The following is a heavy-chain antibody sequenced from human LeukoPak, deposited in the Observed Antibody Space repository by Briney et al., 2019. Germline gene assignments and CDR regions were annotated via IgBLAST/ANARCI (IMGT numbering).Heavy chain of an antibody. D-gene: IGHD3-22*01. V-gene: IGHV3-7*01. CDR1: GFTFSSYW. CDR3: YYEGY. CDR2: ISHNGNVN. J-gene: IGHJ4*02. Sequence: PGGSLRLSCAASGFTFSSYWMNWARQAPGKGLEWVASISHNGNVNYYVDSVKGRFTISRDNAKNTLYLQMNSLRGDDTAVYYCYYEGYWGQGTLVTVSS.